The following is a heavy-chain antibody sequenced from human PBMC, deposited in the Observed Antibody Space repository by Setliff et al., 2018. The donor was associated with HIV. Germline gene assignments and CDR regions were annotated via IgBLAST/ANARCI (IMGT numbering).Heavy chain of an antibody. J-gene: IGHJ6*03. D-gene: IGHD1-1*01. CDR3: ARIGRTPYYYYYIDV. Sequence: ASVKISCKLTGYTLTDLSMHWVRQTPGKGLEWVGGFDPEDVDTAYAQKLQGRLTMTRNTPTGTVYRELSSLRSEDTAVYYCARIGRTPYYYYYIDVWGKGTTVTVSS. V-gene: IGHV1-24*01. CDR2: FDPEDVDT. CDR1: GYTLTDLS.